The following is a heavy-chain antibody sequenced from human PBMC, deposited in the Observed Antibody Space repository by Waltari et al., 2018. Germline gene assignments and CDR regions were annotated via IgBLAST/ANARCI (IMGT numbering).Heavy chain of an antibody. CDR3: ATGGGLRYFDWLSRPAFDI. J-gene: IGHJ3*02. CDR2: FDPECCET. CDR1: GYTLTELS. V-gene: IGHV1-24*01. D-gene: IGHD3-9*01. Sequence: QVQLVQSGAEVKKPGASVKVSCKVSGYTLTELSMHWVRQAPGNGLEWMGGFDPECCETIYAKKFQVRGTMTEDTSTDTAYMELSSLRSEETAVYYCATGGGLRYFDWLSRPAFDIWGQGTMVTVSS.